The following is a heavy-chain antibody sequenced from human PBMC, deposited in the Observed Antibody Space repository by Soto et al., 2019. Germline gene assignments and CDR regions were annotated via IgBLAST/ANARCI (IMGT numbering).Heavy chain of an antibody. J-gene: IGHJ3*02. CDR2: IGIGGDT. CDR1: GFAFSNYA. D-gene: IGHD1-1*01. V-gene: IGHV3-23*01. CDR3: GTGTTHSLFDI. Sequence: EVQLLESGGGLVQPGGSLRLSCAASGFAFSNYAISWVRQPPGKGLEWVSSIGIGGDTYYADSVEGRFAISRDNSKNTLFLQMIGLRAEDTAVYYCGTGTTHSLFDIWGHGTMVTVSS.